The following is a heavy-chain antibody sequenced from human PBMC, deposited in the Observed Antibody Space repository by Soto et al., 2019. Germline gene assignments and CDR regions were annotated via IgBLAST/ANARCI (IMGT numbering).Heavy chain of an antibody. CDR3: ASAAVTGTAGLDF. D-gene: IGHD6-19*01. CDR2: INPNSGGT. CDR1: GYTFSGFY. J-gene: IGHJ4*02. V-gene: IGHV1-2*02. Sequence: SVKVSCKASGYTFSGFYMHWVRQAPGQGLEWMGWINPNSGGTKSAEKFQGRVTMTRDTSISTAYMELSRLTSDDTAVYYCASAAVTGTAGLDFWGQGTQVTVSS.